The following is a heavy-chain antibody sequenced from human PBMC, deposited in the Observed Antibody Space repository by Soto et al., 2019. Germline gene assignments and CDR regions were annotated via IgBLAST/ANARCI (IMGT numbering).Heavy chain of an antibody. CDR3: ASAAVTGTAGLDF. D-gene: IGHD6-19*01. CDR2: INPNSGGT. CDR1: GYTFSGFY. J-gene: IGHJ4*02. V-gene: IGHV1-2*02. Sequence: SVKVSCKASGYTFSGFYMHWVRQAPGQGLEWMGWINPNSGGTKSAEKFQGRVTMTRDTSISTAYMELSRLTSDDTAVYYCASAAVTGTAGLDFWGQGTQVTVSS.